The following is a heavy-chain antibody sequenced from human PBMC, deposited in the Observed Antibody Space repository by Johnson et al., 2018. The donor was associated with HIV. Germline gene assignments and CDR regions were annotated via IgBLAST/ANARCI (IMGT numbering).Heavy chain of an antibody. Sequence: QVQLVESGGGLVQPGGSLKLSCAASGFTFSSYGMHWVRQAPGKGLEWVAVISYDGSNKYYADSVKGRFTISRDNSKNTMYLQMNSLRAEETAVYYCAKMKLELRYGSFDIWGQGTMVTVSA. CDR2: ISYDGSNK. D-gene: IGHD1-7*01. J-gene: IGHJ3*02. CDR3: AKMKLELRYGSFDI. CDR1: GFTFSSYG. V-gene: IGHV3-30*18.